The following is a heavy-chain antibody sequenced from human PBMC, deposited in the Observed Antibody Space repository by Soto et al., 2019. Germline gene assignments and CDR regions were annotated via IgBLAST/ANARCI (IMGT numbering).Heavy chain of an antibody. Sequence: PGGSLRLSCAASGFTFSSYSMNWVRQAPGKGLEWVSSISSSSSYIYYADSVKGRFTISRDNAKNSLYLQMNSLRAEDTAVYYCARDPSRLSGTGDYWGQGTLVTVSS. D-gene: IGHD1-1*01. CDR3: ARDPSRLSGTGDY. V-gene: IGHV3-21*01. J-gene: IGHJ4*02. CDR1: GFTFSSYS. CDR2: ISSSSSYI.